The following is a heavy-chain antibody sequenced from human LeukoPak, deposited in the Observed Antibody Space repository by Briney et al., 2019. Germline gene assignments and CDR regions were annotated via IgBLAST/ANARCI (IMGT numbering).Heavy chain of an antibody. CDR1: GFTFSSHG. D-gene: IGHD2-2*01. J-gene: IGHJ4*02. V-gene: IGHV3-23*01. CDR3: AKDYWDIVVVPAALIDY. CDR2: IRGNGVTT. Sequence: GGSLRLSCAASGFTFSSHGINWVREAPGKGLEWVSGIRGNGVTTYYADSVKGRFTISRDNSKNTLFLQMNSLRAEDTAVYYCAKDYWDIVVVPAALIDYWGQGTLVSVSS.